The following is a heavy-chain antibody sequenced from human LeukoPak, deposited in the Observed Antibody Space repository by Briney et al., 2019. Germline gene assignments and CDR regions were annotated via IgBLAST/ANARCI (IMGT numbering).Heavy chain of an antibody. CDR2: ITSSSSTK. Sequence: GGSLRLSCAASGFTFSTYSMNWVRQAPGKGLEWVSYITSSSSTKYYADSVKGRFTISRDNAKNSLYLQMNSLRAEDTAVYFCARLRSYGYYYDGMDVWGQGTTVIVSS. CDR1: GFTFSTYS. J-gene: IGHJ6*02. CDR3: ARLRSYGYYYDGMDV. D-gene: IGHD3-16*01. V-gene: IGHV3-48*04.